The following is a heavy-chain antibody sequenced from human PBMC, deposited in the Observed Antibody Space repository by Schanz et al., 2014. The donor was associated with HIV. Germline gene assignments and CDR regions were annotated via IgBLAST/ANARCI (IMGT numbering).Heavy chain of an antibody. V-gene: IGHV1-69*01. J-gene: IGHJ6*02. CDR1: GDTFSSHA. CDR3: ARSFGVGDLGFGV. D-gene: IGHD3-3*01. Sequence: QVQLVQSGAEVKKPGASVKVSCKASGDTFSSHAISWVRQAPGQGLEWMGGIIPTFGIANYAPKFQGRITITADESTSTAYLELRSLRPEDTAMFFCARSFGVGDLGFGVWGQGTTVIVSS. CDR2: IIPTFGIA.